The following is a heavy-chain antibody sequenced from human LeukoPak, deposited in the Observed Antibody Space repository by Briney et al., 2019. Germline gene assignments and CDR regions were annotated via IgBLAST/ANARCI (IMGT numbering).Heavy chain of an antibody. D-gene: IGHD6-13*01. CDR2: IIPIFGTA. CDR1: GGTFSSYA. CDR3: ARPENEIAAAGHYMDV. Sequence: ASEKVSCKASGGTFSSYAISWVRQAPGQGLEWMGGIIPIFGTANYAQKFQGRVTITTDESTSTAYMELSSLRSEDTAVYYCARPENEIAAAGHYMDVWGKGTTVTVSS. J-gene: IGHJ6*03. V-gene: IGHV1-69*05.